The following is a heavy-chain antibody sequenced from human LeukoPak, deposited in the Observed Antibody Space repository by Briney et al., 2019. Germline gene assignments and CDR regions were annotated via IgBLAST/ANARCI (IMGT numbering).Heavy chain of an antibody. CDR3: AKDGAVLLWFGEYWPPYYFDY. V-gene: IGHV4-39*07. CDR2: IYYTGST. Sequence: SETLSLTCTVSGGSISSSSYYWGWIRQPPGKGLEWIGSIYYTGSTHYNPSLKSRVTISVDTSKNQFSLKLSSVTAADTAVYYCAKDGAVLLWFGEYWPPYYFDYWGQGTLVTVSS. D-gene: IGHD3-10*01. CDR1: GGSISSSSYY. J-gene: IGHJ4*02.